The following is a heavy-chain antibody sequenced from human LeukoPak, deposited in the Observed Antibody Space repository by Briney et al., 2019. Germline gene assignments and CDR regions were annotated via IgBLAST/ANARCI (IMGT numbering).Heavy chain of an antibody. J-gene: IGHJ6*03. D-gene: IGHD1-26*01. V-gene: IGHV1-2*02. Sequence: ASVKVSCKASGYTFTGYYMHWVRQAPGQGLEWMGWINPNSGGTNYARKFQGRVTMTRDTSISTAYMELSRLRSDDTAVYYCARSKWELLAYYMDVWGKGTPVTVSS. CDR3: ARSKWELLAYYMDV. CDR1: GYTFTGYY. CDR2: INPNSGGT.